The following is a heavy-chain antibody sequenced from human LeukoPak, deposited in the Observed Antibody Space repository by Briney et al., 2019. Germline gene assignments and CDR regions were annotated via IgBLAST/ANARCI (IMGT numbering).Heavy chain of an antibody. CDR3: ARGYDILYYYYGMDV. CDR1: GFTFSNAW. Sequence: GGSLRLSCAASGFTFSNAWMSWVRQAPGKGLEWVGRIKSKTDGGTTDYAAPVKGRFTISRDDSKNTLYLQMNSLKTEDTAVYYCARGYDILYYYYGMDVWGQGTTVTVSS. CDR2: IKSKTDGGTT. V-gene: IGHV3-15*01. J-gene: IGHJ6*02. D-gene: IGHD3-9*01.